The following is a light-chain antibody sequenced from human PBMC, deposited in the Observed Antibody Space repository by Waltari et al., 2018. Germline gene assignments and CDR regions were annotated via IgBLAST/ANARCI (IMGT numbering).Light chain of an antibody. CDR2: AAS. CDR3: QQYYSYPRT. V-gene: IGKV1-8*01. Sequence: AIRITQSPSSLSASTGDRVTITCRASQVISSYLAWYQQKPGKAPKLLIYAASTLQSGVPSRFSGSGSGTDFTLTISCLQSKDFATYYCQQYYSYPRTFGQGTKLEIK. CDR1: QVISSY. J-gene: IGKJ2*01.